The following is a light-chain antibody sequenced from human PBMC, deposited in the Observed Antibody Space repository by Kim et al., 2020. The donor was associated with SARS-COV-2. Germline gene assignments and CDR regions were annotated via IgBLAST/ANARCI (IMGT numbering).Light chain of an antibody. CDR2: FDD. CDR1: KSNIGSNA. V-gene: IGLV1-36*01. J-gene: IGLJ2*01. CDR3: AVWDGSLNGML. Sequence: QSVLTQPPSVSEAPHQKVTISCSGSKSNIGSNAVNWYHQVPGKSPKLLIYFDDLLPSGVSGRFSGSKSGTSASLAISGLQSEDEGDYYCAVWDGSLNGMLFGGGTKLTVL.